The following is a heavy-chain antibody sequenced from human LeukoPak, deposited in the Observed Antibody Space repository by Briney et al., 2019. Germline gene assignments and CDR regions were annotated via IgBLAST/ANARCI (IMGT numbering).Heavy chain of an antibody. J-gene: IGHJ4*02. CDR2: IYPGDSDT. CDR3: ARPLRNYYDSSGSLDS. V-gene: IGHV5-51*01. CDR1: GYSFTSYW. D-gene: IGHD3-22*01. Sequence: GESLKISCKGSGYSFTSYWIGWVRQMPGKGLEWMGIIYPGDSDTRYSPSFQGQVTISADKSISTAYLQWSSLKASDTAMYYCARPLRNYYDSSGSLDSWGQGTLVTVSS.